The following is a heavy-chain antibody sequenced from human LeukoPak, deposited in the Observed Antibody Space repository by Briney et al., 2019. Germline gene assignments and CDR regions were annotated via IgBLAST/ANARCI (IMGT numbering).Heavy chain of an antibody. Sequence: GASVKVSCKASGGTFSSYAISWVRQAPGQGLEWMGGIIPIFGTANYAQKFQGRVTITADESTSTAYMELSSLRSEDTAVHYCARNAVAGFYYFDYWGQGTLVTVSS. V-gene: IGHV1-69*01. CDR2: IIPIFGTA. J-gene: IGHJ4*02. CDR1: GGTFSSYA. D-gene: IGHD6-19*01. CDR3: ARNAVAGFYYFDY.